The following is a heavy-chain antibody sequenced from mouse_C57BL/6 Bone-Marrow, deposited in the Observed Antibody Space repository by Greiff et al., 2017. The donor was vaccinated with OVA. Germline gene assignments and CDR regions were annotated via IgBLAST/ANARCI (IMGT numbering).Heavy chain of an antibody. D-gene: IGHD1-1*01. J-gene: IGHJ2*01. V-gene: IGHV1-55*01. CDR1: GYTFTSYW. CDR2: IYPGSGST. CDR3: ARVTTVEPYYFDY. Sequence: VQLQQPGAELVKPGASVKMSCKASGYTFTSYWITWVKQRPGQGLEWIGDIYPGSGSTNYNEKFKSKATLTVDTSSSTAYMQLSSLTSEDSAVYYCARVTTVEPYYFDYWGQGTTLTVSS.